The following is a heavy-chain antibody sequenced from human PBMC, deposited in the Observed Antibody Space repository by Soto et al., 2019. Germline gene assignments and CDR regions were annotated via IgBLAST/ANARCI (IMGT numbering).Heavy chain of an antibody. CDR3: ARGRYGDY. Sequence: QVHLVQSGAEVKKPGASVKVSCKGSGDTFTSYGITWVRQAPGQGLEWMGWISAHNGNTDYAQKLQGRVTVTRDTSTSTAYMELRSPRSDDSAVYYCARGRYGDYWGQGALVTVSS. D-gene: IGHD1-1*01. CDR2: ISAHNGNT. J-gene: IGHJ4*02. V-gene: IGHV1-18*01. CDR1: GDTFTSYG.